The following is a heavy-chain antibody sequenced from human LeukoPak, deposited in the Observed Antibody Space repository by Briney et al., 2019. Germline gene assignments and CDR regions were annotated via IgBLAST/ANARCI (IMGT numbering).Heavy chain of an antibody. Sequence: ASVKVSCKASGYTFTGYYMHWVRQAPGQGLEWMGRINPNSGGTNYAQKFQGRVTMTRDTSISTAYMELSRLRSDDTAVYYCARDNQDVLRYFEVLGDCYFDYWGQGTLVTVSS. CDR1: GYTFTGYY. J-gene: IGHJ4*02. D-gene: IGHD3-9*01. V-gene: IGHV1-2*06. CDR2: INPNSGGT. CDR3: ARDNQDVLRYFEVLGDCYFDY.